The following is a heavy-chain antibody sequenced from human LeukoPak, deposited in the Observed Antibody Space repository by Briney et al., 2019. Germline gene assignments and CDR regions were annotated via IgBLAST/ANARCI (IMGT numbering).Heavy chain of an antibody. D-gene: IGHD3-10*01. CDR2: ISSRSSST. Sequence: GGTLRLSCAASGFAFSDYYMSWIRQAPGKGLEWVSYISSRSSSTNYADSVKGRFTISRGNADNSVYLKMDSLRAGDTAVYYCARDRGLGYFDPWGQGTLVTVSS. CDR3: ARDRGLGYFDP. V-gene: IGHV3-11*06. CDR1: GFAFSDYY. J-gene: IGHJ5*02.